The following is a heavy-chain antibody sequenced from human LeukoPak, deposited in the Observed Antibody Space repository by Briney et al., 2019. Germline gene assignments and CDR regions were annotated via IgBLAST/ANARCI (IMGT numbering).Heavy chain of an antibody. Sequence: SETLSLTCTVSGGSISSYYWSWIRQPPGERLEWSGYIYYRGSTTYNPSLKGRVPISVDTSKNQFSLKLSSVTAGDPAGYYFARVGGTYDYVWGTFDPWGQGTLVTVSS. CDR2: IYYRGST. CDR1: GGSISSYY. D-gene: IGHD3-16*01. CDR3: ARVGGTYDYVWGTFDP. J-gene: IGHJ5*02. V-gene: IGHV4-59*01.